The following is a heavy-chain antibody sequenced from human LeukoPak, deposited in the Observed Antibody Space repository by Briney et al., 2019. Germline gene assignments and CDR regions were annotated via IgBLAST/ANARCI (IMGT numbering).Heavy chain of an antibody. V-gene: IGHV3-48*02. J-gene: IGHJ4*02. CDR3: ARALGAYGYGSFDY. CDR2: ISSTSAI. Sequence: GGSLRLSCEASGFTFSSYSMNWVRQAPGKGLEWVSYISSTSAIYYTDSVKGRFSISRDNAKNSLYLQMNSLRDEDTALSYCARALGAYGYGSFDYWGQGTLVTVSS. CDR1: GFTFSSYS. D-gene: IGHD5-18*01.